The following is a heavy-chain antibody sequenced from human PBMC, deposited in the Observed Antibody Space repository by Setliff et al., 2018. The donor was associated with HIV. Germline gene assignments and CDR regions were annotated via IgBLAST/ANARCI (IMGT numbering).Heavy chain of an antibody. D-gene: IGHD3-22*01. CDR2: IYTSGST. CDR1: GDSISRFS. J-gene: IGHJ4*02. Sequence: ETLSLTCNVSGDSISRFSWSWIRQPPGKGLEWIGHIYTSGSTNYNSSLKSRLTISVDTSKNQFSLELRSVTAADTAVYYCARHYDSSGYGDYFDDWGRGILVTVSS. V-gene: IGHV4-4*08. CDR3: ARHYDSSGYGDYFDD.